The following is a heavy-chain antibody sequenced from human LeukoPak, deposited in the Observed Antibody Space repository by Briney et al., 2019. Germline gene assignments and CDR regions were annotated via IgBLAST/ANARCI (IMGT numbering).Heavy chain of an antibody. V-gene: IGHV3-74*01. D-gene: IGHD1-14*01. CDR3: ARSGRLRYYYMDV. Sequence: GGSLRLSCAASGFTFSSYWMHWVRQAPGKGLVWVPRINSDGSSTSYADSVKGRFTISRDNAKNTLYLQMNSLRAEDTAVYYCARSGRLRYYYMDVWGKGTTVTVSS. CDR2: INSDGSST. J-gene: IGHJ6*03. CDR1: GFTFSSYW.